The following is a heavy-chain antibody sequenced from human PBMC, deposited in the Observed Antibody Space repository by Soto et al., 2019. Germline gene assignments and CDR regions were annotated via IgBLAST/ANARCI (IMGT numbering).Heavy chain of an antibody. J-gene: IGHJ3*02. Sequence: DSVKVSCKASGYPFTSYGISCVRKPTGQGLEWVGWISAYNGNTKYAQKLQGRVTMTTDRSTSKAYMELSSLRSDKTAENHCAREFRYDSPESLDIWGQGTMVTVSS. D-gene: IGHD3-22*01. V-gene: IGHV1-18*01. CDR1: GYPFTSYG. CDR3: AREFRYDSPESLDI. CDR2: ISAYNGNT.